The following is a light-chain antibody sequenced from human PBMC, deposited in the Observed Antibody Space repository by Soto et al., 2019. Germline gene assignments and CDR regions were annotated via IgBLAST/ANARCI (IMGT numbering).Light chain of an antibody. CDR1: QSVSSN. CDR3: QQRSNWPH. J-gene: IGKJ5*01. CDR2: GAS. V-gene: IGKV3-15*01. Sequence: EIVMTQSPATLSVSPGERATLSCRASQSVSSNLAWYQQKPGQAPRLLIYGASTRATAIPARFSGSGSGTEFTLTISSLQSEDSAVYYCQQRSNWPHFGQGTRLEIK.